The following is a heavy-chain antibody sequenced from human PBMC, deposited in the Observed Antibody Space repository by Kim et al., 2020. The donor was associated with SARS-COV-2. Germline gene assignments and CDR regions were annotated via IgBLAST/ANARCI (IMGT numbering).Heavy chain of an antibody. V-gene: IGHV3-53*01. CDR1: GFTVSSNY. Sequence: GGSLRLSCAASGFTVSSNYMSWVRQAPGKGLEWVSVIYSGGSTYYADSVKGRFTISRDNSKTTLYLQMNSLRAEDTAVYYCARAYDSSGYGFGYWGQGTLVTVSS. J-gene: IGHJ4*02. D-gene: IGHD3-22*01. CDR3: ARAYDSSGYGFGY. CDR2: IYSGGST.